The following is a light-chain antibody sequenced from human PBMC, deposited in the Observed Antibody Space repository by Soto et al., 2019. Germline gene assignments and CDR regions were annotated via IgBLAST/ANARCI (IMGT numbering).Light chain of an antibody. V-gene: IGKV3-20*01. CDR2: GAS. J-gene: IGKJ1*01. Sequence: EIVLTQSPGTLSLSPGERATLSCRASQSVSSSYLAWYQQKPGQAPRLLIYGASSRATGIPDRFSGSGSGTDLTLTISRLEPEDFAVYYCQQYGSSPLFGQGTKVEI. CDR3: QQYGSSPL. CDR1: QSVSSSY.